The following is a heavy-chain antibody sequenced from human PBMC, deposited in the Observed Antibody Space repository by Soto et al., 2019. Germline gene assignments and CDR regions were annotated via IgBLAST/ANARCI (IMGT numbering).Heavy chain of an antibody. Sequence: SETLSLTCTVSGGSISSGDYYWSWIRQAPGKGLEWIGYIYYSGNTNYNPSLKSRVIISVDTSKNQFSLKLSSVTAADTAVYYCVRVSISTSCYPFDAGGQGTLVTVS. CDR3: VRVSISTSCYPFDA. V-gene: IGHV4-30-4*01. D-gene: IGHD2-2*01. CDR2: IYYSGNT. CDR1: GGSISSGDYY. J-gene: IGHJ5*02.